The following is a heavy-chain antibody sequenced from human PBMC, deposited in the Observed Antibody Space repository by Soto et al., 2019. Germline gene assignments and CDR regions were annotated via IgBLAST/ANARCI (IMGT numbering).Heavy chain of an antibody. CDR1: GGSISGYY. Sequence: PSETLSLTCNVSGGSISGYYWSWIRQAPGKGLQWIGYIFHSGSTSYNPSLRSRVTISVDTSKNQFSLKVNSVTAADTAVYYCAKVRGYASGWTYFDYWGQGTMVTVYS. CDR3: AKVRGYASGWTYFDY. CDR2: IFHSGST. D-gene: IGHD5-18*01. V-gene: IGHV4-59*01. J-gene: IGHJ4*02.